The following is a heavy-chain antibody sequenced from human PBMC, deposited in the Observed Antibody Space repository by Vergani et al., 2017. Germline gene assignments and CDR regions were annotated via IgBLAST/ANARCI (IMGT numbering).Heavy chain of an antibody. CDR1: GYTFTSYA. CDR2: ISGSGGST. D-gene: IGHD3-10*01. Sequence: VQLVQSGAEVKKPGASVKVSCKASGYTFTSYAMSWVRQAPGKGLEWVSAISGSGGSTYYADSVKGRFTISRDNSKNTLYLQMNSLRAEDTAVYYCARGDGSGSFPFDYWGQGTLVTVSS. J-gene: IGHJ4*02. V-gene: IGHV3-23*04. CDR3: ARGDGSGSFPFDY.